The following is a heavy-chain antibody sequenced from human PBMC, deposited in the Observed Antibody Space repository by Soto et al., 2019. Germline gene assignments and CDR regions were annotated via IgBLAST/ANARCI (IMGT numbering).Heavy chain of an antibody. V-gene: IGHV3-9*01. Sequence: PGGSLRLSCAASGFTFDDYAMHWVRQAPGKGLEWVSGISWNSGSIGYADSVKGRFTISRDNAKNSLYLQMNSLRAEDTALYYCAKAAREQWLVPADYWGQGTLVTVSS. CDR2: ISWNSGSI. CDR3: AKAAREQWLVPADY. CDR1: GFTFDDYA. D-gene: IGHD6-19*01. J-gene: IGHJ4*02.